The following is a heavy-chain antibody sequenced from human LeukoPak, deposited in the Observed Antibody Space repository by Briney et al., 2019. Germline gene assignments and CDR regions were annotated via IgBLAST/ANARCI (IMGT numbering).Heavy chain of an antibody. J-gene: IGHJ4*02. CDR3: AKHSSGWYSFDF. CDR2: INSGGNT. V-gene: IGHV3-23*01. Sequence: GGSLRLSCAASGFAFSTYAMSWVRQAPGKGLEWVSIINSGGNTYYADSVKGRFIISRDNSKNTLWLQMNSLRAEDTAVYYCAKHSSGWYSFDFWGQGILVTVSS. CDR1: GFAFSTYA. D-gene: IGHD6-13*01.